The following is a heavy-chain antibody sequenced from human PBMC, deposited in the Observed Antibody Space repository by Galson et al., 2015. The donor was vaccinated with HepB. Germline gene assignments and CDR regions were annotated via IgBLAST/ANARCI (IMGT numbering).Heavy chain of an antibody. J-gene: IGHJ5*02. CDR1: GFTFGDYA. CDR3: TRDKYDSGNWFDP. V-gene: IGHV3-49*03. D-gene: IGHD3-3*01. CDR2: IRSKAYGGTT. Sequence: SLRLSCAASGFTFGDYALSWFRQAPGKGLEWVGFIRSKAYGGTTEYAASVKGRFTISRDDSKSIAFLQMNRLTVEDTAVYYCTRDKYDSGNWFDPWGQGTLVTVSS.